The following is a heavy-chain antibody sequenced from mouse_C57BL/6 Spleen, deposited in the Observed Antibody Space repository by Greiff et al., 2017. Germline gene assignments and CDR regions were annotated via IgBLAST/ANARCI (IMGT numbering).Heavy chain of an antibody. CDR3: AREAYDAGY. CDR1: GYTFTSYW. D-gene: IGHD2-12*01. Sequence: VQLQQPGAELVMPGASVKLSCKASGYTFTSYWMHWVKQRPGQGLEWIGEIDPSDSYTNYNQKFKGKSTLTVDKSSSTAYMQLSSLTSEDAAVYYCAREAYDAGYWGQGTLVTVSA. V-gene: IGHV1-69*01. J-gene: IGHJ3*02. CDR2: IDPSDSYT.